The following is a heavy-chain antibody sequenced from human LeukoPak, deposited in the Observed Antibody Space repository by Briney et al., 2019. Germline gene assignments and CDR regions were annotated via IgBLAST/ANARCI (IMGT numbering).Heavy chain of an antibody. CDR3: AKDRRYCSGGSCSESFSIFDY. V-gene: IGHV3-23*01. Sequence: GGSLRLSCAASGFTFSSYAMSWVRQAPGKGLEWVSAISGSGGSTYYADSVKGRFTISRDNSKNTLYLQMNSLRAEDTAVYYRAKDRRYCSGGSCSESFSIFDYWGQGTLVTVSS. J-gene: IGHJ4*02. CDR1: GFTFSSYA. D-gene: IGHD2-15*01. CDR2: ISGSGGST.